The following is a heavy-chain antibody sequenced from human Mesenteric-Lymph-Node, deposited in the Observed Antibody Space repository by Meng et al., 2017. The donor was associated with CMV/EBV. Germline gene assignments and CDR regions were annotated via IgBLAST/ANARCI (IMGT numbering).Heavy chain of an antibody. J-gene: IGHJ4*02. D-gene: IGHD2-2*01. CDR1: GGSISSGDYD. CDR2: IYYSGST. CDR3: ARGRVPAADFDY. V-gene: IGHV4-30-4*08. Sequence: SETLSLTCTVPGGSISSGDYDWSWIRQPPGKGLEWIGYIYYSGSTYYNPSLKSRVTISVDTSKNQFSLKLSSVTAADTAVYYCARGRVPAADFDYWGQGTLVTVSS.